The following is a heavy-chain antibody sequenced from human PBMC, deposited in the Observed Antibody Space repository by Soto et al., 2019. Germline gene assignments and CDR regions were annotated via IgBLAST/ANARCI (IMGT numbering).Heavy chain of an antibody. V-gene: IGHV4-39*01. CDR3: ARHGDWIDTYYFEY. D-gene: IGHD2-21*02. CDR1: GGSISSTSHH. CDR2: IYYSGTT. Sequence: SETLSLTCTVSGGSISSTSHHWAWIRQPPGKGLEWIGSIYYSGTTYYNPSLESRVTISADMSKNQISLTFRSVTAADTALYYCARHGDWIDTYYFEYWGQGTLVTVSS. J-gene: IGHJ4*02.